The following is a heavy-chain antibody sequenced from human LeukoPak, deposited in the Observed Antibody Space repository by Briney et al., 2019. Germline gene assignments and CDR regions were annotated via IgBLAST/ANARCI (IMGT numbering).Heavy chain of an antibody. CDR2: INHSGST. D-gene: IGHD5-12*01. CDR3: ARVGEIGYSGYED. Sequence: SETLSPTCAVYGGSFSGYYWSWIRQPPGKGLEWIGEINHSGSTNYNPSLKSRVTISVDTSKNQFSLKLSSVTAADTAVYYCARVGEIGYSGYEDWGQGTLVTVSS. J-gene: IGHJ4*02. V-gene: IGHV4-34*01. CDR1: GGSFSGYY.